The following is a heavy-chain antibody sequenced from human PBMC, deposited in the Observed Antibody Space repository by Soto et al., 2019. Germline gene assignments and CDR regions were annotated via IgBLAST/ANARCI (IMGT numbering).Heavy chain of an antibody. CDR1: GGTFSSYT. CDR3: AGSSSWYGGGMPYYFDY. Sequence: QVQLVQSGAEVKKPGSSVKVSCKASGGTFSSYTISWVRQAPGQGLEWMGRIIPILGIANYAQKFQGRVTITADKSTSTAYMELSSLRYGDTAVYYCAGSSSWYGGGMPYYFDYWGQGTLVTVSS. V-gene: IGHV1-69*02. D-gene: IGHD6-13*01. CDR2: IIPILGIA. J-gene: IGHJ4*02.